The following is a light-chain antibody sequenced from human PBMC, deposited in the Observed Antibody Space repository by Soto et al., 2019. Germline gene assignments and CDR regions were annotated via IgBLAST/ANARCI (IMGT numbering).Light chain of an antibody. V-gene: IGKV1-8*01. J-gene: IGKJ1*01. CDR2: AAS. CDR1: QGISSY. Sequence: QMPKTHSSVSAAVGDRVTITCRASQGISSYLAWYQQKPGKAPKLLIYAASTLQSGVPSRFSGSGSGTDFTLTISCLQSEDFATDYCQQYYSYPWTSAQRATVDIK. CDR3: QQYYSYPWT.